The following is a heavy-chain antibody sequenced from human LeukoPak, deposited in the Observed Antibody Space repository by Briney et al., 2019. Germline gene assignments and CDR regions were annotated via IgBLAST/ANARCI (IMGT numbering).Heavy chain of an antibody. CDR2: IYSGGST. J-gene: IGHJ3*02. D-gene: IGHD1-26*01. Sequence: GSLRLSCAASGFTVSSKYMSWVCQAPGKGLEWVSVIYSGGSTYYADSVKGRFTISRDNSKNTLYLQMNSLRAEDTAVYYCAREVGATTRLAFDIWGQGTMVTVSS. CDR1: GFTVSSKY. V-gene: IGHV3-53*01. CDR3: AREVGATTRLAFDI.